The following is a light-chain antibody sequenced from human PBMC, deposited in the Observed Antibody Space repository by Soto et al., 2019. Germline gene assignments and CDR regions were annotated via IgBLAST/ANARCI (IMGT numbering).Light chain of an antibody. V-gene: IGKV3-20*01. CDR2: AAS. J-gene: IGKJ2*01. CDR1: RGLASSY. CDR3: QQYGSSPPYT. Sequence: DMVLTQSPGTLSLSPGERATLSCRASRGLASSYLGWYQQKPGQPPRLLLYAASKRATRIPGRFSGSGSGTDFTLTINRLEPEDSAVYYCQQYGSSPPYTFGQGTKVEI.